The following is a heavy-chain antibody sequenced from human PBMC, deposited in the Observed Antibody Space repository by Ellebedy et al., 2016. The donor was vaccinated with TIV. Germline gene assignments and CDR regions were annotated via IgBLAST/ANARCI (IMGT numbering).Heavy chain of an antibody. V-gene: IGHV3-30-3*01. CDR2: ISYDGSSK. CDR3: ARGLVVAATQTLGY. CDR1: GFTFSSYA. Sequence: GESLKISCSASGFTFSSYAMPWVRQAPGKGLEWVAVISYDGSSKYYADSVKGRFTISRDKSKNTLYLQMNSLRAEDTAVYYCARGLVVAATQTLGYWGQGTLVTVSS. J-gene: IGHJ4*02. D-gene: IGHD2-15*01.